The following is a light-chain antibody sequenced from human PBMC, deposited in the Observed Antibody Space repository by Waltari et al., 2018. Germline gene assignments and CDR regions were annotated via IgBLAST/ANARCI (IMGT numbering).Light chain of an antibody. V-gene: IGLV3-9*01. CDR2: RDS. CDR3: QVWDSSTVV. J-gene: IGLJ2*01. Sequence: SYELTQPLSVSVALGQTARITFGGHNIGGKNVHWYQQKPGQAPVLVIYRDSNRPSGIPERFSGSNSGNTATLTISRAQAGDEADYYCQVWDSSTVVFGGGTKLTVL. CDR1: NIGGKN.